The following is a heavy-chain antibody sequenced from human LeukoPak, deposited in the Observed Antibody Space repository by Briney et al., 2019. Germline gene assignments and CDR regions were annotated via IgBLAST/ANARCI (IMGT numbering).Heavy chain of an antibody. V-gene: IGHV1-2*02. CDR1: GYTFTGYY. D-gene: IGHD1-26*01. J-gene: IGHJ4*02. CDR2: INPNSGGT. Sequence: GASVKVSCKASGYTFTGYYMHWVRQAPGQGLEWMGWINPNSGGTNYAQKFQGRVTMTRDTSTSTAYMELSRLRSDDTAVYYCAREEDSGSYPFDYWGQGTLVTVSS. CDR3: AREEDSGSYPFDY.